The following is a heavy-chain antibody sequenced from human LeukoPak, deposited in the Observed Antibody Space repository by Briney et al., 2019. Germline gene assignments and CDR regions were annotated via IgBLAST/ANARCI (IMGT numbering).Heavy chain of an antibody. Sequence: SETLSLTCTVSGGSISSYYWSWIRQPPGKGLEWIGYIYYSGSTNYNPSLKNRVTISVDTSKNQFSLKLSSVTAADTAVYYCAGVIVGGANFDYWGQGTLVTVSS. CDR1: GGSISSYY. J-gene: IGHJ4*02. D-gene: IGHD1-26*01. V-gene: IGHV4-59*01. CDR3: AGVIVGGANFDY. CDR2: IYYSGST.